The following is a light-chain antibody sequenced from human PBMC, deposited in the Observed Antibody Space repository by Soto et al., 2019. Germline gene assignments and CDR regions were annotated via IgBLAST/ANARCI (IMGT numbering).Light chain of an antibody. CDR2: DAS. V-gene: IGKV1D-13*01. J-gene: IGKJ5*01. Sequence: AIQLTQSPSSLSASLVYRFTITCRASQGISSALAWYQQKPGKAPKLLIYDASSLESGVPSRFSGSGSGTDFTLTISSLQPEDFATYYCQQFNNYPITFGQGTRLEIK. CDR3: QQFNNYPIT. CDR1: QGISSA.